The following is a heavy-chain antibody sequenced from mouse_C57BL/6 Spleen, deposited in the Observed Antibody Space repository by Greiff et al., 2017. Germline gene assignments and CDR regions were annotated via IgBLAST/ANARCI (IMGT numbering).Heavy chain of an antibody. CDR3: ARSALYYGSSPYYFDY. CDR1: GYTFTDYY. CDR2: INPNNGGT. V-gene: IGHV1-26*01. J-gene: IGHJ2*01. Sequence: EVQLQQSGPELVKPGASVKISCKASGYTFTDYYMNWVKQSHGKSLEWIGDINPNNGGTSYNQKFKGKATLTVDKSSSTAYMELRSLTSADSAVYYCARSALYYGSSPYYFDYWGQGTTLTVSS. D-gene: IGHD1-1*01.